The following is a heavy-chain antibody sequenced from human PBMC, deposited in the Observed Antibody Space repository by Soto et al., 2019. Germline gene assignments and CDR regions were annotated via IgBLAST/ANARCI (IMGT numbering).Heavy chain of an antibody. Sequence: EVQLVESGGGLVQPGGSLRLSCAVSGFSFGTYWMSWARQAPGKGLEWLASIKQDGSERYYLDSVKGRFTISRDNAKDSLSLQMNSLRGEDTAFYYCARDVGPITIFGEALSGYFDFWGQGTLVTVSS. CDR2: IKQDGSER. CDR3: ARDVGPITIFGEALSGYFDF. V-gene: IGHV3-7*03. D-gene: IGHD3-3*01. CDR1: GFSFGTYW. J-gene: IGHJ4*02.